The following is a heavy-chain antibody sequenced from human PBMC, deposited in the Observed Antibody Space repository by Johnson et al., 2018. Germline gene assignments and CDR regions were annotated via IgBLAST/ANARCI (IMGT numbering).Heavy chain of an antibody. CDR1: GFTFSSYA. Sequence: VQLVESGGGLVQPGGSLRLSCAASGFTFSSYAMSWVRQAPGKGLEWVSDITGSGASTYYADSVKGRFTISRDNSKNTLYLQMSIVGVEDTAIYYCAKSAGYASSWYKDYWGQGTLVXVSA. J-gene: IGHJ4*02. CDR2: ITGSGAST. CDR3: AKSAGYASSWYKDY. V-gene: IGHV3-23*04. D-gene: IGHD6-13*01.